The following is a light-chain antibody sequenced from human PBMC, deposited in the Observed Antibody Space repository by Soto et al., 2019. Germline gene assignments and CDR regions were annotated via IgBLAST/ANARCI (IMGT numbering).Light chain of an antibody. CDR3: QQYDSHPMYT. V-gene: IGKV1-5*03. CDR1: QNIVNW. Sequence: DIQMTQSPSTLSASVGDRVTITCRARQNIVNWLAWYQQKPGKAPNLLIYKTSTLQRGVPPRFSGSGSGTEFTLIISSRQPDDVATYYCQQYDSHPMYTFGQGTKVEI. J-gene: IGKJ2*01. CDR2: KTS.